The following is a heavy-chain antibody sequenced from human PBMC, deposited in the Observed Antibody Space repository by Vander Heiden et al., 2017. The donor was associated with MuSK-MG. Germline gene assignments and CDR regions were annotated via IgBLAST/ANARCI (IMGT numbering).Heavy chain of an antibody. J-gene: IGHJ4*02. CDR3: ASSIVAAGPGGDY. D-gene: IGHD6-13*01. Sequence: HVQLVQLGAEVNKPGASVTVSSKSAGYTVTSYYMHWVRQAPGQRLEWMGIINPSGGSTSYAQKFQGRVTMTRDTSTSTVYMELSSLRSEDTAVYYCASSIVAAGPGGDYWGQGTLVTVSS. V-gene: IGHV1-46*01. CDR1: GYTVTSYY. CDR2: INPSGGST.